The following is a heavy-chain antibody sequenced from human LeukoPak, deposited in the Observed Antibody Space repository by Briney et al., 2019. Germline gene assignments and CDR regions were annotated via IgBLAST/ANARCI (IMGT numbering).Heavy chain of an antibody. D-gene: IGHD3-3*01. J-gene: IGHJ4*02. Sequence: SGTLSLTCAVSGGSISTTSWWIWVRQPPGKGLEWIGDIYHSGSTNYNPSLKSRVTILIDKSKNQFSLKLSSVTAADTAVYYCARLSLKVLEWSPTKGKETHYFDYWGQGTLVPVSS. CDR3: ARLSLKVLEWSPTKGKETHYFDY. CDR1: GGSISTTSW. CDR2: IYHSGST. V-gene: IGHV4-4*02.